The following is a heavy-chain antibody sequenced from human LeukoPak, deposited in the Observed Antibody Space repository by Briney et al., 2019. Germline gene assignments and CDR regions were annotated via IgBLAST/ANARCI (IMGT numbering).Heavy chain of an antibody. V-gene: IGHV3-48*01. CDR3: ARVRTVTTYYYYCYMDV. CDR2: ISSSSSTI. D-gene: IGHD4-17*01. J-gene: IGHJ6*03. CDR1: GFTFSSYS. Sequence: PGGSLRLSCAASGFTFSSYSMNWVRQAPGKGLEWVSYISSSSSTIYYADSVKGRFTISRDNAKNSLYLQMNSLRAEDTAVYYCARVRTVTTYYYYCYMDVWGKGTTVTVSS.